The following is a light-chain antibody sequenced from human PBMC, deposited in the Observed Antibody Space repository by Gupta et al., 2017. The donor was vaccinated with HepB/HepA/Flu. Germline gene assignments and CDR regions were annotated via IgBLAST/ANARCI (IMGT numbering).Light chain of an antibody. CDR3: QQCYNWPI. V-gene: IGKV3-11*01. CDR2: DAF. Sequence: PGERATLCCRSSQSVINYLAWFQQRPGQAPRLLIYDAFNRATGIPARFSGSGSGTDFTLTISSLEPDDFAVYYCQQCYNWPIFGGGTKVEIK. CDR1: QSVINY. J-gene: IGKJ4*01.